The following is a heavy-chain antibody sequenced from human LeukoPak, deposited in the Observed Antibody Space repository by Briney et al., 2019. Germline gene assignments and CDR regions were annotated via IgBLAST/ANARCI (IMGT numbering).Heavy chain of an antibody. D-gene: IGHD3-10*01. Sequence: PGGSLRLSCAATGFTFSSYGMHWVRQAPGKGLEWVAFIRYDGSNKYYADSVKGRFTISRDNSKNTLYLQMNSLRAEDTAVYYCAKAPQYYYGSGSSYYYYYMDVWGKGTTVTISS. J-gene: IGHJ6*03. CDR3: AKAPQYYYGSGSSYYYYYMDV. CDR1: GFTFSSYG. V-gene: IGHV3-30*02. CDR2: IRYDGSNK.